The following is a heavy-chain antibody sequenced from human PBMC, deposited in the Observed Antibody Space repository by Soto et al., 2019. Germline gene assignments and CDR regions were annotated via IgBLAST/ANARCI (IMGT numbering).Heavy chain of an antibody. CDR3: AKDGGAGYDSSGLPDGAFDI. CDR2: ISYDGSNK. V-gene: IGHV3-30*18. CDR1: GFTFSSYG. D-gene: IGHD3-22*01. Sequence: QVQLVESGGGVVQPGRSLRLSCAASGFTFSSYGMYWVRQAPGKGLEWVAVISYDGSNKYYADSVKGRFTISRDNSKNTLYLQMNSLRAEDTAVYYCAKDGGAGYDSSGLPDGAFDIWGQGTMVTVSS. J-gene: IGHJ3*02.